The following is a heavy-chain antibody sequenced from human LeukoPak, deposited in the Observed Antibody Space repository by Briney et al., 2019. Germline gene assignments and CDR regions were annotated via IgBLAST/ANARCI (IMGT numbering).Heavy chain of an antibody. V-gene: IGHV3-7*03. D-gene: IGHD5-18*01. CDR2: IKQDGSDK. CDR1: GFTFSSYW. Sequence: QPGGSLRLSCAASGFTFSSYWMSWVRQAPGKGLEWVANIKQDGSDKYYVDSVKGRFTISKDNAKSSLYLQMNSLRAEDTAVYYCARAWIELWSHDYWGQGTLVTVPS. J-gene: IGHJ4*02. CDR3: ARAWIELWSHDY.